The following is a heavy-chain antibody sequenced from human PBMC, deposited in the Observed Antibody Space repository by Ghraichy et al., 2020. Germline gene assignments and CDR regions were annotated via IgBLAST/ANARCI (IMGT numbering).Heavy chain of an antibody. Sequence: GGSLRLSCAASGFTFSSYSMNWVRQAPGKGLEWVSSINSSSSYIYYSDSVKGRFTISRDNAKNSLYLQMNSLRAEDTAVYYCARAHMTTVVTPFWFDPWGQGSLCTVSS. D-gene: IGHD4-23*01. CDR3: ARAHMTTVVTPFWFDP. J-gene: IGHJ5*02. CDR1: GFTFSSYS. CDR2: INSSSSYI. V-gene: IGHV3-21*01.